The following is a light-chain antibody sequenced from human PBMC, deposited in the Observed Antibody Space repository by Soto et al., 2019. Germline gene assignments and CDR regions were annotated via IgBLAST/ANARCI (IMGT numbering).Light chain of an antibody. V-gene: IGLV2-23*02. Sequence: QSVLTQPASVSGSSGQSITISCTGTSSDVGSYNLVSWFQQHPGKAPRLMIYEVNKRPSGVSNRFSGSKSGYTASLTISGLQAEDEAEDYCCSFAGTTTYVLFGGGTKLTVL. CDR1: SSDVGSYNL. J-gene: IGLJ2*01. CDR3: CSFAGTTTYVL. CDR2: EVN.